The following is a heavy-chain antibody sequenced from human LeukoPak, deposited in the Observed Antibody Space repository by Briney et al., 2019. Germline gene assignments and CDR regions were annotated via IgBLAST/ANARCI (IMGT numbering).Heavy chain of an antibody. CDR3: ARKIAARPAYFDY. CDR2: ISAYNGDT. Sequence: GASVKVSCKASRYTFITYDIIWVRQAPGQGLEWVGWISAYNGDTNYAQKLQGRVTMTTDTSTSTAYMELRSLRSDDTAVYYCARKIAARPAYFDYWGRGTLVTVSS. V-gene: IGHV1-18*01. D-gene: IGHD6-6*01. J-gene: IGHJ4*02. CDR1: RYTFITYD.